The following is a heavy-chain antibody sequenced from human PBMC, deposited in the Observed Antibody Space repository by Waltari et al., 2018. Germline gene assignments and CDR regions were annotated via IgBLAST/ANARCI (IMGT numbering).Heavy chain of an antibody. CDR1: GYTFTGYY. Sequence: QVQLVQSGAEVTKPGASVKVSCKASGYTFTGYYLHWVRQAPGQGLEWMGRINPNSGGTNYAQKFQGRVTMTRDTSISTAYMELSRLRSDDTAVYYCARLDDYITWGMDVWGQGTTVTVSS. CDR2: INPNSGGT. CDR3: ARLDDYITWGMDV. V-gene: IGHV1-2*06. D-gene: IGHD4-4*01. J-gene: IGHJ6*02.